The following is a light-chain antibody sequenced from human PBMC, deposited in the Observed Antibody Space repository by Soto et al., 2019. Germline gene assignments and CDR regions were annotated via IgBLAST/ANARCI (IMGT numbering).Light chain of an antibody. CDR1: SSDVGSYNL. CDR2: EGS. V-gene: IGLV2-23*01. CDR3: CSYAGSRGLV. J-gene: IGLJ2*01. Sequence: QSALTQPPSASGSPGQSVTMSCTGTSSDVGSYNLVSWYQQHPGKAPKLMIYEGSKRPSGVSNRFSGSKSGNTASLTISGLQAEDEADYYCCSYAGSRGLVFGGGTKLTVL.